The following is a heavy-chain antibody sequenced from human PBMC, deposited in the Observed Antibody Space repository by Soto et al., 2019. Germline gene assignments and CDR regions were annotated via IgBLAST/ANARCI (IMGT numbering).Heavy chain of an antibody. Sequence: SETLSLTCTVSDGSISNYYWSWIRQAPGKGLEWIAYIYNSGVTNYNPSLKSRVTISMDTSKNQFSLRLSSVTASDTALYFCVRAGILSSGWGGIWYYNEYWGQGALVIVS. J-gene: IGHJ4*02. CDR2: IYNSGVT. CDR3: VRAGILSSGWGGIWYYNEY. V-gene: IGHV4-59*08. CDR1: DGSISNYY. D-gene: IGHD6-19*01.